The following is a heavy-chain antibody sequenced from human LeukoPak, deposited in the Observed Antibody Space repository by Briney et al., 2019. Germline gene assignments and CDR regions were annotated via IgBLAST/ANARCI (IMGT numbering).Heavy chain of an antibody. CDR1: GFTFSSYA. J-gene: IGHJ6*02. CDR3: AKVTGYCSGGSCYYYVMDV. CDR2: ISGSGCST. Sequence: PGGSLSLSCAASGFTFSSYAMSWVRQAPGKGLEWVSAISGSGCSTYYADSVKGRFTISRDNSKNTLYLQMNSLRDEDTAVYYCAKVTGYCSGGSCYYYVMDVWGQGTTVTVSS. V-gene: IGHV3-23*01. D-gene: IGHD2-15*01.